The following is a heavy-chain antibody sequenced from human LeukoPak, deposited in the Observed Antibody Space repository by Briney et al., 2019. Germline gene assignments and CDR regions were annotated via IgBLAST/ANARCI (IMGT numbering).Heavy chain of an antibody. CDR3: ARAGDPGYCSSTSCYGDY. D-gene: IGHD2-2*03. J-gene: IGHJ4*02. CDR2: ISSSTGTI. V-gene: IGHV3-48*01. CDR1: GFTFSSYA. Sequence: PGGSLRLSCAASGFTFSSYAMNWVRQAPGKGLEWVSYISSSTGTIYYVDSVKGRFTISRDNAKNSLYLQMNSLRAEDTAVYYCARAGDPGYCSSTSCYGDYWGQGTLVTVSS.